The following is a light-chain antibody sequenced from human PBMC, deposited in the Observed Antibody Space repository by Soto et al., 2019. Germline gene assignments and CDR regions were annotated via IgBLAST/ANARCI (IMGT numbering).Light chain of an antibody. Sequence: QSALTQPASVSGSPGQSINISCTGTSSDVGGYDRVSWYQQHPGKAPKLLIYEGTKRPSGISKRLSGSKSGNTASLTISGLQAEDEADYYCCSSAGSRILSWVFGGGTKLTVL. CDR2: EGT. J-gene: IGLJ3*02. CDR1: SSDVGGYDR. V-gene: IGLV2-23*01. CDR3: CSSAGSRILSWV.